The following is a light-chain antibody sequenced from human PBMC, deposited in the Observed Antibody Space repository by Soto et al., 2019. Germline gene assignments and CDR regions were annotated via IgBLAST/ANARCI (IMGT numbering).Light chain of an antibody. Sequence: EVVLTQTPATLSLSPGERATLSCRASQSVKSYLVWYQQKPGQTPRLLIYDASNRATGIPARFSGSGSETDITLTISSLEPEDFAVYYCPQRRTWPLTFGGGTRVEIK. V-gene: IGKV3-11*01. J-gene: IGKJ4*01. CDR2: DAS. CDR1: QSVKSY. CDR3: PQRRTWPLT.